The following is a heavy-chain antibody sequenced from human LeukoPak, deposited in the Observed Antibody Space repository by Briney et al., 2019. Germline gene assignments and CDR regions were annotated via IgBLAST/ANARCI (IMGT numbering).Heavy chain of an antibody. Sequence: SETLSLTCAVSGGSISSGGYSWNWIRQPPGKGLEWIGYIYHSGSTYYNPSLKSRVTLSVDTSKNQFSLKLSSVTAADTAVYYCAREARPHYYDSSGYYLHSPFDYWGQGTLVTVSS. J-gene: IGHJ4*02. D-gene: IGHD3-22*01. CDR2: IYHSGST. V-gene: IGHV4-30-2*01. CDR3: AREARPHYYDSSGYYLHSPFDY. CDR1: GGSISSGGYS.